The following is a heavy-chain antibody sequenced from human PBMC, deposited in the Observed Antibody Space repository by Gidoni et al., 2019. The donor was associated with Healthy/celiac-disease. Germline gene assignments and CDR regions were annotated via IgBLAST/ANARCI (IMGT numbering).Heavy chain of an antibody. D-gene: IGHD3-22*01. V-gene: IGHV3-23*01. CDR1: GFTFSSYA. J-gene: IGHJ4*02. Sequence: EVQLLESGGGLVQPGGSMRLSCAASGFTFSSYAMSWVRQAPGKGLGWVSAISGSGGSTYYADSVKGRFTSSRDNSKNTLYLQMNSLRAEDTAVYYCAKIGSGYYYNWGQGTLVTVSS. CDR2: ISGSGGST. CDR3: AKIGSGYYYN.